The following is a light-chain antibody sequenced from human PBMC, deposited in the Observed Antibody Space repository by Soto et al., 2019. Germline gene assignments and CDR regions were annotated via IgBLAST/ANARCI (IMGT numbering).Light chain of an antibody. V-gene: IGLV2-14*01. CDR1: SSDVGAYNY. Sequence: QSALTQPASVSGSPGQSITISCTGTSSDVGAYNYVSWYQQHSGKAPKLIIYEVTNRPSGVSNRFSASKSGNTASLTIFGLQAEDEADYYCSSYTXXSXWVFGGGTKVTVL. J-gene: IGLJ3*02. CDR3: SSYTXXSXWV. CDR2: EVT.